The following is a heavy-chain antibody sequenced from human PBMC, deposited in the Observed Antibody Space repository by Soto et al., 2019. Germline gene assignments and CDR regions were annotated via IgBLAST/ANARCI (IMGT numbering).Heavy chain of an antibody. D-gene: IGHD5-12*01. CDR2: MSYSGST. CDR1: GDSINSGSYY. CDR3: ARRPIGYLWYY. Sequence: LQLQESGPGLVKPSETLSLICTVSGDSINSGSYYWDWIRQPPGKGLEWIGSMSYSGSTYYNPSLESRVTISVDTSKNQFSLKLSSVTAADTAVYYCARRPIGYLWYYWGQGTLVTVSS. J-gene: IGHJ4*02. V-gene: IGHV4-39*01.